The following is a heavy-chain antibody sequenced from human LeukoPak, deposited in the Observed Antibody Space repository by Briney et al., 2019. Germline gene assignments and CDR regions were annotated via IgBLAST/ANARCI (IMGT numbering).Heavy chain of an antibody. D-gene: IGHD5-12*01. Sequence: SETLSLTCAVYGGSFSGYYWSWIRQPPGKGLEWIGSIYHSGSTYYNPSLKSRVIISVDTSKNQFSLKLSSVTAADTAVYYCASYSGYDSVYWGQGTLVTVSS. CDR3: ASYSGYDSVY. CDR1: GGSFSGYY. J-gene: IGHJ4*02. V-gene: IGHV4-34*01. CDR2: IYHSGST.